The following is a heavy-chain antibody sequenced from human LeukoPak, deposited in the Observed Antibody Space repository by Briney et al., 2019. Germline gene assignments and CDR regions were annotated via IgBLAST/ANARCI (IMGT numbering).Heavy chain of an antibody. CDR2: ISSSSSYI. Sequence: GGSLRLSCAASGFTFSSYSMNWVRQAPGKGLEWVSSISSSSSYIYYADSVKGRFTISRDNAKSSLYLQMNSLRAEDTAVYYCARVKSVRYFGRAGGGFDPWGQGTLVTVSS. D-gene: IGHD3-9*01. J-gene: IGHJ5*02. V-gene: IGHV3-21*04. CDR3: ARVKSVRYFGRAGGGFDP. CDR1: GFTFSSYS.